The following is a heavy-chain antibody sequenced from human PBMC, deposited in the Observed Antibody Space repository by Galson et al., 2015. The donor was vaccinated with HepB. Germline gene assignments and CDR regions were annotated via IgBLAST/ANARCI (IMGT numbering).Heavy chain of an antibody. V-gene: IGHV1-3*01. CDR2: INVGNTDT. D-gene: IGHD3-3*01. J-gene: IGHJ4*02. Sequence: SVKVSCKASGYTFSNSAIYWLRQAPGQRLEWMGWINVGNTDTKYAQKFQGRVTITRDTSASTAYMELRNLRLEDTAVYYCANPIFGVVTNPLGYWGQGTLVTVSS. CDR1: GYTFSNSA. CDR3: ANPIFGVVTNPLGY.